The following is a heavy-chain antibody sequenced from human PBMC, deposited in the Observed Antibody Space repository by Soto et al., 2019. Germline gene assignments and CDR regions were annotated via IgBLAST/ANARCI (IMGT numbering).Heavy chain of an antibody. V-gene: IGHV4-59*01. CDR2: IYYSGST. Sequence: PSETLSLTCTFSCGSIISYYWSWIRQPPGKGLEWIGYIYYSGSTNYNPSLKSRVTISVDTSKNQFSLKLSSVTAADTAVYYCARRHSSGYHNYFDYWGQGTLVTVSS. CDR1: CGSIISYY. J-gene: IGHJ4*02. CDR3: ARRHSSGYHNYFDY. D-gene: IGHD3-22*01.